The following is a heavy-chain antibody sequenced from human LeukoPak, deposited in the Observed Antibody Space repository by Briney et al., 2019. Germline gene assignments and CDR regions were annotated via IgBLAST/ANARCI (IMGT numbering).Heavy chain of an antibody. CDR1: GYSISSGYY. CDR2: TYHSGST. CDR3: AGHSYGSGSYGAY. J-gene: IGHJ4*02. D-gene: IGHD3-10*01. V-gene: IGHV4-38-2*01. Sequence: SSETLSLTCAVSGYSISSGYYWGWIRQPPGKGLEWIGSTYHSGSTYYNPSLKSRVTISVDTSKNQFSLKLSSVTAADTAVYYCAGHSYGSGSYGAYWGQGTLVTVSS.